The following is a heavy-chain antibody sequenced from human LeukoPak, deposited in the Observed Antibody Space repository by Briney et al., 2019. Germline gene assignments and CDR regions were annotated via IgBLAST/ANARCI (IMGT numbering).Heavy chain of an antibody. J-gene: IGHJ6*02. Sequence: GGSLRLSCAASGFTFSSYAMSWVRQAPGKGLEWVSAISGSGGSTYYADSVKGRFTISRDNSKNTLYLQMNSLRAEDTAVYYCAKGNYDSSGYYSYYYYGMDVWGQGTTVTVSS. D-gene: IGHD3-22*01. CDR2: ISGSGGST. V-gene: IGHV3-23*01. CDR3: AKGNYDSSGYYSYYYYGMDV. CDR1: GFTFSSYA.